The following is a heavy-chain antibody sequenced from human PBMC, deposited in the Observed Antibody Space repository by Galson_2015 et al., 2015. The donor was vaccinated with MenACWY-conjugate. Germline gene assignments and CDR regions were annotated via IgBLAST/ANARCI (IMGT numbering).Heavy chain of an antibody. D-gene: IGHD3-10*01. V-gene: IGHV5-51*01. CDR3: VRGSVGAY. CDR1: GYIFTNYW. J-gene: IGHJ4*02. CDR2: IYPGDSRT. Sequence: SGAEVKKSGESLKISCKGSGYIFTNYWIGWVRQMPGKGLEWMGIIYPGDSRTTYSPSFQGQVTISADRFISTAYLQWSSLKASDTAMYYCVRGSVGAYWGQGTLVTVSS.